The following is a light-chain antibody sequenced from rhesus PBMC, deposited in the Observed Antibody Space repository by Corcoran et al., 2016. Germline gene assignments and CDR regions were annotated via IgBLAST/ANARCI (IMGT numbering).Light chain of an antibody. CDR2: AAS. Sequence: DIQMTQSPSSLSASVGDKVTITCRASQGISSWLAWYQQKPGKAPKLLIYAASSLQSGIPSRFTGSGSGTDYTLTISSRQPEDFAAYYCQQGYNTPYSFGQGTKVEIK. V-gene: IGKV1-18*01. CDR3: QQGYNTPYS. J-gene: IGKJ2*01. CDR1: QGISSW.